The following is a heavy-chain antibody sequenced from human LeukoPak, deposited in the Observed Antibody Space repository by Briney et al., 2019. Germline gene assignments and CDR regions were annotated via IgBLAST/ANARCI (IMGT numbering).Heavy chain of an antibody. Sequence: SETLSLTCTVSGGSINSYYWSCIRQPPGKGLEWIGYIYYSGSTNYNPSLKSRVTISVDTSKNQFSLKLSSVTAADTAVYYCARGAWDDILTPFDYWGQGTLVTVSS. CDR2: IYYSGST. D-gene: IGHD3-9*01. CDR1: GGSINSYY. CDR3: ARGAWDDILTPFDY. J-gene: IGHJ4*02. V-gene: IGHV4-59*01.